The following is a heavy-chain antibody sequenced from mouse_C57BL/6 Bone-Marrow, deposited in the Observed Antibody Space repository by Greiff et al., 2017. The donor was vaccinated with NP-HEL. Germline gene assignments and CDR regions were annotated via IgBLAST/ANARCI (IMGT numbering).Heavy chain of an antibody. D-gene: IGHD2-5*01. Sequence: VQLQQPGAELVKPGASVKLSCKASGYTFTSYWMQWVKQRPGQGLEWIGEIDPSDSYTNYNQKVKGKATLTVDTSSSTAYMQLSSLTSEDSAVYYCAREGPTIVTPYYFDYWGQGTTLTVSS. CDR2: IDPSDSYT. CDR1: GYTFTSYW. J-gene: IGHJ2*01. CDR3: AREGPTIVTPYYFDY. V-gene: IGHV1-50*01.